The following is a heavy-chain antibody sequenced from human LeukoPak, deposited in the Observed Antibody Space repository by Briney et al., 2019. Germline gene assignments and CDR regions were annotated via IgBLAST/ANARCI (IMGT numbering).Heavy chain of an antibody. Sequence: SETLSLTCTVSGGSISSSSYYWGWIRQPPGKGLEWIGSIYYRGTTYYNPSLKSRITISVDTSKNQFSLKLSSVTAADTAVYYCARVYYYYYQMDVWGKGTTVTVSS. CDR1: GGSISSSSYY. CDR2: IYYRGTT. CDR3: ARVYYYYYQMDV. J-gene: IGHJ6*03. V-gene: IGHV4-39*07.